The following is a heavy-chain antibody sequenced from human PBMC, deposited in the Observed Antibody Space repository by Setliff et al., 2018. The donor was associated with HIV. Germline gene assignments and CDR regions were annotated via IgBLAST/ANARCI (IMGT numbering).Heavy chain of an antibody. D-gene: IGHD1-7*01. CDR1: GGSITSYY. CDR3: ARKGNWNYPYDY. CDR2: IFDSGTT. Sequence: PSETLSLTCTVSGGSITSYYWNWIRQSPGKGLEWIGYIFDSGTTKYNPSVTSRVTISEDTSKNQLSLKLSSVTAADTAVYYCARKGNWNYPYDYWGQGTLVTVPQ. J-gene: IGHJ4*02. V-gene: IGHV4-4*09.